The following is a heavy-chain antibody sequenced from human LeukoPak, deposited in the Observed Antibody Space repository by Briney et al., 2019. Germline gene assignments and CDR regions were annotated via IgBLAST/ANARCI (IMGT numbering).Heavy chain of an antibody. CDR1: GGSVSSGSYY. J-gene: IGHJ4*02. Sequence: SETLSLTCTVSGGSVSSGSYYWSWIRQPPGKGLEWNGYIYYSGSTNYNPSLKSRVTISVDTSKNQFSLKLSSVTAADTAVYYCARGVTYYDFWSGYAPLYYFDYWGQGTLVTVSS. CDR2: IYYSGST. V-gene: IGHV4-61*01. CDR3: ARGVTYYDFWSGYAPLYYFDY. D-gene: IGHD3-3*01.